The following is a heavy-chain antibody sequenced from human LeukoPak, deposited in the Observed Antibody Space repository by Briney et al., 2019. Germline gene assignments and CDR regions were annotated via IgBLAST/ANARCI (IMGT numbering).Heavy chain of an antibody. J-gene: IGHJ4*02. Sequence: PSQTLSLTCTVSGSSISSYYWSWIRQPPGKGLEWIGYIYYSGSTNYNPSLKSRVTISVDTSKNQFSLKLSSVTAADTAVYYCASLYSSGWPPSDYWGQGTLVTVSS. V-gene: IGHV4-59*08. CDR3: ASLYSSGWPPSDY. CDR1: GSSISSYY. D-gene: IGHD6-19*01. CDR2: IYYSGST.